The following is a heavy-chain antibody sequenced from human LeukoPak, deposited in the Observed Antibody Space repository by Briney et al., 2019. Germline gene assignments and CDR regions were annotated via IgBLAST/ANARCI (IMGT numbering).Heavy chain of an antibody. CDR2: IYTSGST. J-gene: IGHJ4*02. Sequence: PSETLSLTCTVSVGSVSSGSDYWSWIRQPAGKGLEWIGRIYTSGSTNYNPSLKGRVTISVDTSKNQFSLKLSSVTAADTAVYYCARAYDYVWGSYPLFDYWGQGTLVTVSS. CDR1: VGSVSSGSDY. CDR3: ARAYDYVWGSYPLFDY. V-gene: IGHV4-61*02. D-gene: IGHD3-16*02.